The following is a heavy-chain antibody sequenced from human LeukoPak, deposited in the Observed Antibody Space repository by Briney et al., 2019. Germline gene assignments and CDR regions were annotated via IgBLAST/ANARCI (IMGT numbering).Heavy chain of an antibody. J-gene: IGHJ4*02. CDR3: ARSSNLHYFDY. Sequence: SLTLSLTCAISGDSVSNNSAIWIWIRQSPSRGLQWLGRTYYRSKWYNDYAVSVKSRITLNVDTSKNQFSLQLNSVTPEDTAVYYCARSSNLHYFDYWGQGTQVTVSS. CDR2: TYYRSKWYN. V-gene: IGHV6-1*01. CDR1: GDSVSNNSAI.